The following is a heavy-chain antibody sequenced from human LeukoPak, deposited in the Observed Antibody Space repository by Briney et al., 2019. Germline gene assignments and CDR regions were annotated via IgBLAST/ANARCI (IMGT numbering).Heavy chain of an antibody. CDR1: GGSISSYY. Sequence: SETLSLTCTVSGGSISSYYWSWIRQPPGKGLEWIGYIYYSGSTNYNPSLKSRVTISVDTSKNQFSLKLSSVTAADTAVYYCARMKTPGYFDLWGRGTLVTVSS. D-gene: IGHD2-15*01. J-gene: IGHJ2*01. V-gene: IGHV4-59*12. CDR3: ARMKTPGYFDL. CDR2: IYYSGST.